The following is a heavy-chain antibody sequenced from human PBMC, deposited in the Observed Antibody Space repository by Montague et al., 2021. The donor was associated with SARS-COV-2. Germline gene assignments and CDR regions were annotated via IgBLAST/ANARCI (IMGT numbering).Heavy chain of an antibody. V-gene: IGHV4-39*01. CDR2: VYYTGKT. CDR1: GATTNTGTHY. D-gene: IGHD3-16*01. CDR3: ARLRQGEDHFDY. J-gene: IGHJ4*02. Sequence: SETLSLTCNVTGATTNTGTHYWGWIRQPPGKVLEWIGSVYYTGKTYYNPSLKSRVTVSVDTSNNYFSLILTPATAADTAVYYCARLRQGEDHFDYWGRGTLVTVSS.